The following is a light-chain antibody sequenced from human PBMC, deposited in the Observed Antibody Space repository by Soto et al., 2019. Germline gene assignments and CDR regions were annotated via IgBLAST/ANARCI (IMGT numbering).Light chain of an antibody. CDR3: QQYNNWPGT. CDR1: QSVSSK. CDR2: GAS. J-gene: IGKJ1*01. V-gene: IGKV3-15*01. Sequence: EIVLTQSPGTLSLSPGERATLSCRPSQSVSSKLAWYQQKPGQAPRLLFYGASTGATGIPARFSGSGSETEFTLSISSLQSEDFEVYYCQQYNNWPGTFGQGTKV.